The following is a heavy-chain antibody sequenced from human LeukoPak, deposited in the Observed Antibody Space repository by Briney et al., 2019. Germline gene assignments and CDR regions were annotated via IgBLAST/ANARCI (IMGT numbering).Heavy chain of an antibody. V-gene: IGHV3-48*01. J-gene: IGHJ5*02. D-gene: IGHD2-8*01. CDR3: ARGRLGYCTNGVCS. CDR1: GFTFSSYS. Sequence: GGSLRLSCAASGFTFSSYSMNWVRQAPGKGLEWVSYISSSSSTIYYADSVKGRFTISRDNAKNSLYLQMNSLRAEDTAVYYRARGRLGYCTNGVCSWGQGTLVTVSS. CDR2: ISSSSSTI.